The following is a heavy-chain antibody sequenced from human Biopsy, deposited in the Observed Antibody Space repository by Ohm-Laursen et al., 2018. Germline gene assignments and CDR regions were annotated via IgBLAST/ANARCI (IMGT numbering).Heavy chain of an antibody. Sequence: ASVKVSCKASGYSFTSYYMHWVRQAPGQGLEWMGMINPSGSTTSYPQIFQGRVTMTRDTSKSTVYMELSSLRSADTAVYFCARNTGWYGNLYYFDYWGQGTLVTVSS. CDR2: INPSGSTT. J-gene: IGHJ4*02. CDR1: GYSFTSYY. CDR3: ARNTGWYGNLYYFDY. D-gene: IGHD6-19*01. V-gene: IGHV1-46*01.